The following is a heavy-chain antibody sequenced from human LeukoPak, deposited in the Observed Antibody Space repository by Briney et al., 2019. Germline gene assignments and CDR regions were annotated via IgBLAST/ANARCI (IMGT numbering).Heavy chain of an antibody. CDR1: GGSISSYY. D-gene: IGHD3-9*01. CDR3: ARFPYFEGFDY. Sequence: SETLSLTCTVSGGSISSYYWSWIRQPPGKGLEFIGYIAASGTTKHNPSLKSRVTLSMDTSKNQFSLKLRSVTAADTAVYFCARFPYFEGFDYWGQGTQVIVSS. CDR2: IAASGTT. V-gene: IGHV4-4*08. J-gene: IGHJ4*02.